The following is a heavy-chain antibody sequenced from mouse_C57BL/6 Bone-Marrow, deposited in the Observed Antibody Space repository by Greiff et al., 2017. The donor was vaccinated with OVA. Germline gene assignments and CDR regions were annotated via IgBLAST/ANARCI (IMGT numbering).Heavy chain of an antibody. CDR1: GFTFSDYG. CDR2: ISNLAYSI. Sequence: EVKVVESGGGLVQPGGSLKLSCAASGFTFSDYGMAWVRQAPRKGPEWVAFISNLAYSIYYADTVTGRFTISRENAKNTLYLEMSSLRSEDTAMYYCARLLYYRTFDVWGTGTTVTVSS. J-gene: IGHJ1*03. CDR3: ARLLYYRTFDV. D-gene: IGHD1-1*01. V-gene: IGHV5-15*01.